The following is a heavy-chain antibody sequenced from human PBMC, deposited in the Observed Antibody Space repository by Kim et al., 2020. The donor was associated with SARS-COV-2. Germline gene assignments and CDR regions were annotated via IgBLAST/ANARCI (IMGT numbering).Heavy chain of an antibody. D-gene: IGHD2-2*01. J-gene: IGHJ4*02. V-gene: IGHV3-30*02. Sequence: YADSVKGRFTISTDNSKNTLYLQMNSLRAEDTAVYYCAKDRQGRTSCYDYWGQGTLVTVSS. CDR3: AKDRQGRTSCYDY.